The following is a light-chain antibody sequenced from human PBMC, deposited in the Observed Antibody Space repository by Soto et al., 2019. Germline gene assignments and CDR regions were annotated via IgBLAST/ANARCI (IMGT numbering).Light chain of an antibody. CDR1: SSNIGNNY. CDR2: ENN. V-gene: IGLV1-51*02. CDR3: GTWDSSLSAYV. Sequence: QSVLTQPPSVSAAPGQKATISCSGSSSNIGNNYVSWYQQLPGTAPKLLIYENNKRPSGIPDRSSGSKSGTSATLGITGLQTGDEADYYCGTWDSSLSAYVFGTGTKVTVL. J-gene: IGLJ1*01.